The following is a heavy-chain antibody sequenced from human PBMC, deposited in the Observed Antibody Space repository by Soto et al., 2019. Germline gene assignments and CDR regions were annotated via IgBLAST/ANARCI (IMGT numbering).Heavy chain of an antibody. Sequence: XVFLRLTCEVCGFTVSSYAKSWVRQAPGKGLEWVAVISGTGVSSQYADSVKGRFTISRDNSKNTLTLQMNSLRAEDTAVYYCPKPRLVAGLIKYVDFASWGQGTLGTVSS. D-gene: IGHD6-19*01. CDR1: GFTVSSYA. CDR3: PKPRLVAGLIKYVDFAS. CDR2: ISGTGVSS. V-gene: IGHV3-23*01. J-gene: IGHJ4*02.